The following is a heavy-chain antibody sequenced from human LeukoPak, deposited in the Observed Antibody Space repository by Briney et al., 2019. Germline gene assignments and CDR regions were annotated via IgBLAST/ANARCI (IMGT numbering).Heavy chain of an antibody. CDR3: ARVRTYTSGSNTNDY. D-gene: IGHD3-10*01. Sequence: PGGSLRLSCAASGFTFSDYYMSWIRQAPGKGLEWVSFISSTSSTIYYADSVKGRFTISRDNAKNSLYLQMNSLRDEDTAVYYCARVRTYTSGSNTNDYWGQGTLVTVSS. CDR1: GFTFSDYY. CDR2: ISSTSSTI. V-gene: IGHV3-11*04. J-gene: IGHJ4*02.